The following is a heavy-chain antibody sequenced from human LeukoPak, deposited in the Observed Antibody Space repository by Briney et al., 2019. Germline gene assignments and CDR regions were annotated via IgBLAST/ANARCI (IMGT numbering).Heavy chain of an antibody. CDR1: GFTFSSYA. V-gene: IGHV3-30-3*01. Sequence: GGSLRLSCAASGFTFSSYAMHWVRQAPGKGLEWVAVISYDGSKKYYADSVKGRFTISRDNSKNTLYLQMNSLRAEDTAVYYSARADRAGGYDYWGQGTLVTVSS. CDR2: ISYDGSKK. D-gene: IGHD3-16*01. CDR3: ARADRAGGYDY. J-gene: IGHJ4*02.